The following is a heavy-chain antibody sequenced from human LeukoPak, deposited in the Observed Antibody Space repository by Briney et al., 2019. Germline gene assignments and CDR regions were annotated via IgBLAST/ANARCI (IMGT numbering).Heavy chain of an antibody. Sequence: GEALKISCKGTGYMFSNYWIGWVRQMPGESLEWMGTSYPGDYHTTYSPSLQGQVTISADKSISTAYLQWNSLKASDTAMYFCARQTSSSSRVDFWGQGTLVTVSS. CDR3: ARQTSSSSRVDF. CDR1: GYMFSNYW. V-gene: IGHV5-51*01. D-gene: IGHD6-6*01. CDR2: SYPGDYHT. J-gene: IGHJ4*02.